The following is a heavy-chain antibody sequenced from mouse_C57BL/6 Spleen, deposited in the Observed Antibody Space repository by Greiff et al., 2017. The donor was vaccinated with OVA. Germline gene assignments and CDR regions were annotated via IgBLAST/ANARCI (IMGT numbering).Heavy chain of an antibody. CDR2: INPSSGYT. V-gene: IGHV1-7*01. D-gene: IGHD2-10*02. CDR3: AGGYGNYVNAMDY. Sequence: VQLQQSGAELAKPGASVKLSCKASGYTFTSYWMHWVKQRPGQGLEWIGYINPSSGYTKYNQKFKDKATLTADKSSSTAYMQLSSLTYEDSAVYYCAGGYGNYVNAMDYWGQGTSVTVSS. J-gene: IGHJ4*01. CDR1: GYTFTSYW.